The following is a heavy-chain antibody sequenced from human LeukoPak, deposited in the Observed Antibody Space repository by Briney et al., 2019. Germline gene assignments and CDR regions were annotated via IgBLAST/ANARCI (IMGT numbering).Heavy chain of an antibody. D-gene: IGHD3-9*01. J-gene: IGHJ3*01. V-gene: IGHV4-39*01. CDR2: IHYGGSS. CDR3: ARQTKYYDILTGYRPDAFDV. Sequence: SETLSLTCTVSGASISDSSYYWGWIRQPPGKGLEWIASIHYGGSSDCNPSLKRRVTISVDPSKNQFSLKLNSVTAADTAVYYCARQTKYYDILTGYRPDAFDVWGQGTMVTVSS. CDR1: GASISDSSYY.